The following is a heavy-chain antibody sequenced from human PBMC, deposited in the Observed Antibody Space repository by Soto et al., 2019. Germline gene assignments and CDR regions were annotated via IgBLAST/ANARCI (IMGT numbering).Heavy chain of an antibody. CDR1: GYTFTSYG. D-gene: IGHD3-10*01. CDR3: ARAFFTGSGSYYYYYYGMDV. V-gene: IGHV1-18*01. Sequence: ASVKVSCKASGYTFTSYGISWVRQAPGQGLEWMGWISAYNGNTNYAQKLQGRVTMTTDTSTSTAYVELRSLRSDDTAVYYCARAFFTGSGSYYYYYYGMDVWGQGTTVTGSS. CDR2: ISAYNGNT. J-gene: IGHJ6*02.